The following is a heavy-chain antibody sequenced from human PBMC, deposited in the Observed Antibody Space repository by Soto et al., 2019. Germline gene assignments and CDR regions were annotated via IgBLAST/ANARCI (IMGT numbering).Heavy chain of an antibody. CDR2: ISGGGGNT. J-gene: IGHJ4*02. V-gene: IGHV3-23*01. CDR3: AKERLGRGADY. Sequence: EVQLLESGGGLVQPEGSLRLSCAASGFTFSNYAMSWVRQTPGKGLEWVSTISGGGGNTYYPDSVKGRFTISRDNSKDTVYLQMNSLRAEDTAIYYCAKERLGRGADYWGQGALVTVTS. CDR1: GFTFSNYA.